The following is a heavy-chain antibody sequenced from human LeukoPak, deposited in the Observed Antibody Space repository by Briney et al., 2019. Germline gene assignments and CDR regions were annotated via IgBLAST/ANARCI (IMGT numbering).Heavy chain of an antibody. J-gene: IGHJ4*02. CDR2: IKSKTDGGTT. Sequence: GGSLRLSCAASGFTFSSYEMNWVRQAPGKGLEWVGRIKSKTDGGTTDYAAPVKGRFTISRDDSKNTLYLQMNSLKTEDTAVYYCTSTIFGVVYLDYFDYWGQGTLVTVSS. V-gene: IGHV3-15*01. D-gene: IGHD3-3*01. CDR3: TSTIFGVVYLDYFDY. CDR1: GFTFSSYE.